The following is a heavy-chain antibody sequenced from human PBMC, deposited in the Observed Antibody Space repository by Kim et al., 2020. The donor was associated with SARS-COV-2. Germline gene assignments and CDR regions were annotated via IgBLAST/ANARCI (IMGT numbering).Heavy chain of an antibody. CDR3: ASAGHYTSGNYYNLDY. Sequence: GGSLRLSCAASGFTFDDYAMSWVRQAPGKGLEWVSSINWSGGSTGYADSVKGRFTISRDNAKNSLYLQMNSLRAEDTALYHCASAGHYTSGNYYNLDYWGQGILVTVSS. J-gene: IGHJ4*02. CDR1: GFTFDDYA. CDR2: INWSGGST. D-gene: IGHD3-10*01. V-gene: IGHV3-20*01.